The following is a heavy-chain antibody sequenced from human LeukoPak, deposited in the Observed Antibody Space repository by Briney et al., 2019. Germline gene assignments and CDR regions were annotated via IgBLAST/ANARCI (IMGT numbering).Heavy chain of an antibody. CDR2: IYYSGST. Sequence: SQTLSLTCTVSGGSISSGGYYWSWIRQHPGKGLEWIGYIYYSGSTYYNPSLKSRVTISVDTSKNQFSLKLSSVTAADTAVYYCARAQIVVVYYYYYGMDVWGQGTTVTVSS. CDR1: GGSISSGGYY. J-gene: IGHJ6*02. V-gene: IGHV4-31*03. CDR3: ARAQIVVVYYYYYGMDV. D-gene: IGHD3-22*01.